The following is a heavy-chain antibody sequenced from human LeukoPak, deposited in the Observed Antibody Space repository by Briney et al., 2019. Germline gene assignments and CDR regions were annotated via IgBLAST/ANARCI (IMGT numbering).Heavy chain of an antibody. CDR1: GYSFTSYW. Sequence: GESLKISRKGSGYSFTSYWIGWVRQMPGKGLEWMGIIYPGDSNTRYSPSFQGQVTISADKSISTAYLQWGSLKASDTAMYYCARQGWELLKGGAFDIWGQGTMVTVSS. V-gene: IGHV5-51*01. D-gene: IGHD1-26*01. CDR2: IYPGDSNT. J-gene: IGHJ3*02. CDR3: ARQGWELLKGGAFDI.